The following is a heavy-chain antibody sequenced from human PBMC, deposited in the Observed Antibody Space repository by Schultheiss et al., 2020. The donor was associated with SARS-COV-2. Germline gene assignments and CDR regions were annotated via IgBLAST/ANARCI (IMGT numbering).Heavy chain of an antibody. D-gene: IGHD5-18*01. J-gene: IGHJ4*02. V-gene: IGHV3-33*08. CDR3: ARESPSPGYSYGYYYFDY. CDR2: IWYDGSNK. Sequence: GGSLRLSCAASGFTFSSYAMSWVRQAPGKGLEWVAVIWYDGSNKYYADSVKGRFTISRDNSKNTLYLQMNSLRAEDTAVYYCARESPSPGYSYGYYYFDYWGQGTLVTVSS. CDR1: GFTFSSYA.